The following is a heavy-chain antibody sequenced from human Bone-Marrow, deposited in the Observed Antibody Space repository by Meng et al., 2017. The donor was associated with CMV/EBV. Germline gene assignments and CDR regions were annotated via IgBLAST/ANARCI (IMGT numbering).Heavy chain of an antibody. Sequence: SGPTLVKPTETLTLTCTVSGFSLSNARMGVSWIRQPPGKALEWLAHIFSNDEKSHSTSLKSRLTIPKDTSKSQVVLTITNMDPVDTATYYCARIISNVYYYYGMDVWGQGTTVTVSS. CDR2: IFSNDEK. CDR1: GFSLSNARMG. CDR3: ARIISNVYYYYGMDV. J-gene: IGHJ6*01. V-gene: IGHV2-26*01. D-gene: IGHD6-13*01.